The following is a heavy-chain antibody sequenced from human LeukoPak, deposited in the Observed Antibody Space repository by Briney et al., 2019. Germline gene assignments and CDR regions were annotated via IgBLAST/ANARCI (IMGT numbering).Heavy chain of an antibody. CDR2: IYYSGST. Sequence: SETLSLTCTVSGGSVSSGSYYWSWIRQPPGKGLEWIGYIYYSGSTYYNPSLKSRVTIAVDTSKNQFSLKLSSVTAADTAVYYCARSPGYSSSWHFDYWGQGTLVTVSS. CDR3: ARSPGYSSSWHFDY. V-gene: IGHV4-61*01. CDR1: GGSVSSGSYY. D-gene: IGHD6-13*01. J-gene: IGHJ4*02.